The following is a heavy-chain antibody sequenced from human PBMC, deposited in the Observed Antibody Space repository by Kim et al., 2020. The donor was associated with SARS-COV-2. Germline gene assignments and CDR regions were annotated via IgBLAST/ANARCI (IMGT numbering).Heavy chain of an antibody. D-gene: IGHD1-26*01. Sequence: LKSRVTISVDPSKNQFSLKLSSVTAADTAVYYCARSSGWSGGYSGSYYVYWGQGTLVTVSS. J-gene: IGHJ4*02. V-gene: IGHV4-30-2*04. CDR3: ARSSGWSGGYSGSYYVY.